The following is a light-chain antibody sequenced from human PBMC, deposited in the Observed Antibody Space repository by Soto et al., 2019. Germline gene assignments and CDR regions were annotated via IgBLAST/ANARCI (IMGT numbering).Light chain of an antibody. CDR1: SSNIGAGYD. Sequence: QSVLTQPPSVSGAPGQRVTISCTGTSSNIGAGYDVNWYQQPPGKAPKLLIYGNSNRPSGVPDRFSGSKSGTSASLAITGLQAEDEADYFCQSYDSSLSGYVFGTGTKVTVL. V-gene: IGLV1-40*01. J-gene: IGLJ1*01. CDR3: QSYDSSLSGYV. CDR2: GNS.